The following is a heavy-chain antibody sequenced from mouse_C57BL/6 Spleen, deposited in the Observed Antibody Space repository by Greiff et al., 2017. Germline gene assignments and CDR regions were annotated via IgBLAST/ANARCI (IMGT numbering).Heavy chain of an antibody. CDR1: GYAFSSYW. CDR2: IYPGDGDT. J-gene: IGHJ2*01. Sequence: QVQLQQSGAELVKPGASVKISCKASGYAFSSYWMNWVKQRPGKGLEWIEQIYPGDGDTNYNGKFKGKATLTADKSSSTAYMQLSSLTSEDSAVYFCARSYGGSYFDYWGQGTTLTVSS. D-gene: IGHD2-12*01. CDR3: ARSYGGSYFDY. V-gene: IGHV1-80*01.